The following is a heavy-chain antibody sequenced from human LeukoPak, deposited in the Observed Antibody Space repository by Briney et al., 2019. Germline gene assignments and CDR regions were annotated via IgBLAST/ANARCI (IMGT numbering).Heavy chain of an antibody. J-gene: IGHJ4*02. CDR2: IYYSGST. Sequence: PSETLSLTCTVSGGSISSSSYYWGWIRQPPGKGLEWIGSIYYSGSTYYNPSLKSRVTISVDTSKNQLSLKLSSVTAADTAVYYRARHTGSSPRWGQGTRVTASS. D-gene: IGHD6-13*01. CDR1: GGSISSSSYY. V-gene: IGHV4-39*01. CDR3: ARHTGSSPR.